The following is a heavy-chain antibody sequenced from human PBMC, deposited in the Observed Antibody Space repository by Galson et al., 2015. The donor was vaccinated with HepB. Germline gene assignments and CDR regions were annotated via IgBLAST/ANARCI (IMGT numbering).Heavy chain of an antibody. J-gene: IGHJ4*02. CDR1: GFTFSSYW. V-gene: IGHV3-7*03. CDR3: ARDRGSYSRDY. CDR2: IKQDGREK. D-gene: IGHD1-26*01. Sequence: SLRLSCAASGFTFSSYWMSWVRQAPGKGLEWVANIKQDGREKYYVDSVKGRFTISRDNAKNSLYLQMNSLRAEDTAVYYCARDRGSYSRDYWGQGTLVTVSS.